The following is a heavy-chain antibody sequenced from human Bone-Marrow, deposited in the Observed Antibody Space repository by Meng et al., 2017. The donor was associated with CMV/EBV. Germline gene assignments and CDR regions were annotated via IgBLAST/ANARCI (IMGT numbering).Heavy chain of an antibody. Sequence: GESLKISCAASGFTFSSYAVSWVRQAPGKGLEWVSAISGSGGSTYYADSVKGRFTISRDNAKNSLYLQMNSLRAEDTAVYYCARDVSRGWYYGMDVWGQGTTVTVSS. J-gene: IGHJ6*02. CDR3: ARDVSRGWYYGMDV. CDR2: ISGSGGST. V-gene: IGHV3-23*01. CDR1: GFTFSSYA. D-gene: IGHD3-22*01.